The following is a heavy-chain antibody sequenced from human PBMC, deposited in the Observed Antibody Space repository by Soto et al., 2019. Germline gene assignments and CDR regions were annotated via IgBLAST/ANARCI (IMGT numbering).Heavy chain of an antibody. V-gene: IGHV3-15*07. CDR2: IASKTDGGTT. CDR3: TTGPSMIRGVIAYDY. CDR1: GFTFSNAW. J-gene: IGHJ4*02. Sequence: GGSLRLSCAASGFTFSNAWMNWVRQAPGKGLEWVGRIASKTDGGTTDYAAPVKARFTISRDDSKSTLYLQMNSLKTEDTSVYYCTTGPSMIRGVIAYDYWGQGTLVTVSS. D-gene: IGHD3-10*01.